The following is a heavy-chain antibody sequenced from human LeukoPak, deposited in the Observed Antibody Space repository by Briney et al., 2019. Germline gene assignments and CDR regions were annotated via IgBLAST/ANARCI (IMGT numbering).Heavy chain of an antibody. CDR2: ISGCGGST. J-gene: IGHJ6*03. Sequence: GGSLRLSCAASGFTFSSYAMSWVRQAPGKGLEWVSAISGCGGSTYYADSVKGRFTISRDNSKNTLYLQMNSLRAEDTAVYYCAKDLSNFYYYMDVWGKGTTVTVSS. CDR3: AKDLSNFYYYMDV. CDR1: GFTFSSYA. V-gene: IGHV3-23*01.